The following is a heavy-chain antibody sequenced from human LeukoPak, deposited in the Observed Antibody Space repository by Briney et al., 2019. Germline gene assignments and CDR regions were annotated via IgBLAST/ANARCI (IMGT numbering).Heavy chain of an antibody. V-gene: IGHV3-74*01. Sequence: GGSLRLSCAASGNYWMHWVRQAPGKGLVWVSHINSDGSWTSYADSVKGRFTISKDNAKNTVYLQMNSLRAEDTAVYYCAREGYDFWSGYPLYYFDYWGQGTLVTVSS. D-gene: IGHD3-3*01. CDR1: GNYW. CDR2: INSDGSWT. J-gene: IGHJ4*02. CDR3: AREGYDFWSGYPLYYFDY.